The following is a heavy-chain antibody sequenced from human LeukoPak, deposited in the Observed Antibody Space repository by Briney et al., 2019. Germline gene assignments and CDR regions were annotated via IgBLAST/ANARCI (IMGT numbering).Heavy chain of an antibody. CDR1: GGSFSGYY. D-gene: IGHD2-15*01. V-gene: IGHV4-34*01. CDR2: INHSGST. J-gene: IGHJ6*03. CDR3: ARIVVAATPFPDPGDYYYMDV. Sequence: SETLSLTCAVYGGSFSGYYWSWIRQPPGKGLEWIGEINHSGSTNYNPSLKSRVTISVDTSKNQFSLKLSSVTAADTAVYYCARIVVAATPFPDPGDYYYMDVWGKGTMVTVSS.